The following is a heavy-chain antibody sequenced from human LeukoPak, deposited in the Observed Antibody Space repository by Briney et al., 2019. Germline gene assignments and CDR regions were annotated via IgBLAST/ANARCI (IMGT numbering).Heavy chain of an antibody. CDR2: ISSDGSST. Sequence: QPGGSLRLSCAASGFTFNNYWMRWVRQAPGKGLVWVSRISSDGSSTSFADSVKGRFTISRDNAKNTLYLQMNSLRAEDTAVYYCARGTWGFGFWGQGILVTVSS. V-gene: IGHV3-74*01. CDR1: GFTFNNYW. D-gene: IGHD7-27*01. CDR3: ARGTWGFGF. J-gene: IGHJ4*02.